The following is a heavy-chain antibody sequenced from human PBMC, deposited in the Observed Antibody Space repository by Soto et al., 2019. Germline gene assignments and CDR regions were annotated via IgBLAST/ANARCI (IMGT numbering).Heavy chain of an antibody. J-gene: IGHJ6*02. D-gene: IGHD2-21*01. CDR3: AKDLSAYSPIIVASSFYGMDI. V-gene: IGHV3-30*18. CDR2: ISHAGNYR. Sequence: QGQLVESGGGLVQPGRSLRLSCAASGFPFSRHGMHWVRQAPGKALEWVAVISHAGNYRYYAESVEGRFTISRDNSLNTVYLQTGSLRTDDTGVYYCAKDLSAYSPIIVASSFYGMDIWGPGTTVTVSS. CDR1: GFPFSRHG.